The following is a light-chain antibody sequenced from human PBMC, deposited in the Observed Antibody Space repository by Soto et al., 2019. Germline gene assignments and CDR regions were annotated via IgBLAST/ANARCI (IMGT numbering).Light chain of an antibody. Sequence: EIVLTQSPGTLSLSPGEGATLSCRASQSGSSSYLAWYRQKPGQAPTLLIYGASTRAAGIPDRFSGSGSGTAFTLTISRLEPEDFPVYYCQQYGSSPYTFGQGTKLEIK. J-gene: IGKJ2*01. CDR3: QQYGSSPYT. CDR2: GAS. V-gene: IGKV3-20*01. CDR1: QSGSSSY.